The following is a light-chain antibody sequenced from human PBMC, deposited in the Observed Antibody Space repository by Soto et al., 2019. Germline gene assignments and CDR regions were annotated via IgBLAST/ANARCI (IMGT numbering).Light chain of an antibody. V-gene: IGKV1-39*01. CDR2: AAS. J-gene: IGKJ4*01. CDR3: QQYYNSLLT. Sequence: DIQMTQSPSSLSASLGDRVTITCRASQSISNFLNWVQHKPGNAPKVLISAASTLQSGVPPRFSGSESGTDFTLTISSLQPEDSASYYCQQYYNSLLTFGGGTKVEIK. CDR1: QSISNF.